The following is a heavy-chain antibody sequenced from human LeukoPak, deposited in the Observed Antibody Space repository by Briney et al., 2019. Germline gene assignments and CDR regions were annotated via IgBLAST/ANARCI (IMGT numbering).Heavy chain of an antibody. Sequence: GGSLRLSCASSGFTFSSYWMNWVRRAPGKGLEWVANIKQDESEKYYVDSVKGRFTISRDNAKNSLYLQMNNLRAEDTAVYYCARVLDSSTSRYQSLKYWGQGTLVTVSS. CDR2: IKQDESEK. CDR3: ARVLDSSTSRYQSLKY. CDR1: GFTFSSYW. D-gene: IGHD2-2*01. J-gene: IGHJ1*01. V-gene: IGHV3-7*01.